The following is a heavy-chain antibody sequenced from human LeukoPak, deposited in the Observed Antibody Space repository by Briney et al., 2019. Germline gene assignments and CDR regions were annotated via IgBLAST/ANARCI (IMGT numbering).Heavy chain of an antibody. D-gene: IGHD6-19*01. Sequence: PSETLSLTCTVSGGSISSGGYYWSWIRQHPGKGLEWIGYIYYSGSTYYNPSPKSRVTISVDTSKNQFSLKLSSVTAADTAVYYCARSVAVAANWFDPWGQGTLVTVSS. CDR1: GGSISSGGYY. V-gene: IGHV4-31*03. CDR2: IYYSGST. J-gene: IGHJ5*02. CDR3: ARSVAVAANWFDP.